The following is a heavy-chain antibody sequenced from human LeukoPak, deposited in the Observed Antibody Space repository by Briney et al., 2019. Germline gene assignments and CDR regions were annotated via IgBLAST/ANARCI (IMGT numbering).Heavy chain of an antibody. D-gene: IGHD2-15*01. J-gene: IGHJ4*02. CDR2: ISGSGGST. V-gene: IGHV3-23*01. Sequence: RTGGSLRLSCAASGLTFSSYAMSWVRQAPGKGLEWVSAISGSGGSTYYADSVKGRFTIPRDNSKNTLYLQMNSLRAEDTAVYYCAKHDQYCSGGSCYCPDYWGQGTLVTVSS. CDR1: GLTFSSYA. CDR3: AKHDQYCSGGSCYCPDY.